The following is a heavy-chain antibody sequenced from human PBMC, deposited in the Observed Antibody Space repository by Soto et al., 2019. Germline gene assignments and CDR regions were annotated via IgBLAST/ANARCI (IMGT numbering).Heavy chain of an antibody. Sequence: GESLKISCKASGYTFTSYWIGCVRQMPGKGLEWMGIIYPSNSDTRYSPSFQGQVTISADRSTGTAFLQWRSLKASDTALYYCARPPLPGYSIHFNSWGQGTLVTVSS. D-gene: IGHD2-15*01. CDR3: ARPPLPGYSIHFNS. J-gene: IGHJ4*02. CDR2: IYPSNSDT. CDR1: GYTFTSYW. V-gene: IGHV5-51*01.